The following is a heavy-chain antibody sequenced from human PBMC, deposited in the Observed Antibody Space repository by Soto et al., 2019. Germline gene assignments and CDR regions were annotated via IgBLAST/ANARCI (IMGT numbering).Heavy chain of an antibody. CDR3: AKTLGSNWLLDY. CDR1: GFTFSDYA. J-gene: IGHJ4*02. CDR2: MSGRGGSV. D-gene: IGHD6-13*01. Sequence: PGGSLRLSCAGSGFTFSDYAISWVRQAPGKGLEWVSAMSGRGGSVYYADSVKGRFSISRENSKNTVYLQMSSLRGEDTAIYYCAKTLGSNWLLDYWGRGTLVTVSS. V-gene: IGHV3-23*01.